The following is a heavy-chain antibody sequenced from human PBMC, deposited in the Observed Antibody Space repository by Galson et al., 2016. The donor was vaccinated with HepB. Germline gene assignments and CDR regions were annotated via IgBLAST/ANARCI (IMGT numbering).Heavy chain of an antibody. J-gene: IGHJ3*01. V-gene: IGHV1-69*01. CDR2: IIPIFGTA. CDR1: GGTFSSYV. Sequence: KVSCKASGGTFSSYVINWVRPAPGQGLEWMGGIIPIFGTAKFAEKFQGRVTILADESTSTSYMELSSLRSDDTAVYYCARTWDDSNGHNAFDLWGQGTMVTVSS. CDR3: ARTWDDSNGHNAFDL. D-gene: IGHD3-22*01.